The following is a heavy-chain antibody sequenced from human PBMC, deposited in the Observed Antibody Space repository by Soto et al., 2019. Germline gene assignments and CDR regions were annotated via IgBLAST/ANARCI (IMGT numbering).Heavy chain of an antibody. CDR2: ISYDGSNR. V-gene: IGHV3-30-3*02. CDR1: GFTFSSYA. J-gene: IGHJ4*02. Sequence: GGSLTLSCAASGFTFSSYAMHWVRQAPGKGLEWVAVISYDGSNRYDADSMRGRFTISRDNSNNTLYLQMNSLRAEDTAVYYCAKSPPAVAGYFDYWGQGTLVTVSS. D-gene: IGHD6-19*01. CDR3: AKSPPAVAGYFDY.